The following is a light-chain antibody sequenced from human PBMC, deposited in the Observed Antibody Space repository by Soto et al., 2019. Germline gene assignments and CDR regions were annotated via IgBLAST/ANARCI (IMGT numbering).Light chain of an antibody. J-gene: IGKJ1*01. Sequence: IVLTQSPGTLSLSPGERATLSCKASQSVSSNFLAWYQRKPGQAPRLLIYGASYRATDIPHRFSGSGSGTDFTLTITRLEPEDFAVYYCQQYGTSPPTFGQGTKVEI. CDR2: GAS. V-gene: IGKV3-20*01. CDR1: QSVSSNF. CDR3: QQYGTSPPT.